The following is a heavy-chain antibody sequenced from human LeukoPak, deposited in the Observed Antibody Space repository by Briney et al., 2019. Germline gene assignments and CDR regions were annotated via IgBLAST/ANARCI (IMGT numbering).Heavy chain of an antibody. V-gene: IGHV1-69*13. CDR3: ARDRVEMATTDAFDI. Sequence: SVKVSCKASGGTFSSYAISWVRQAPGQGLEWMGGISPIFGTANYAQKFQGRVTITADESTSTAYMELSSLRSEDTAVYYCARDRVEMATTDAFDIWGQGTMVTVSS. CDR1: GGTFSSYA. CDR2: ISPIFGTA. J-gene: IGHJ3*02. D-gene: IGHD5-24*01.